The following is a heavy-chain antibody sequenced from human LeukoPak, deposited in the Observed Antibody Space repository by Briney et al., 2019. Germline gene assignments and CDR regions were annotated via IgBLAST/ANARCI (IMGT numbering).Heavy chain of an antibody. V-gene: IGHV3-53*01. CDR1: GFTFSSYE. J-gene: IGHJ4*02. CDR2: IYSGGIT. Sequence: PGGSLRLSCAASGFTFSSYEMNWVRQAPGKGLEWVSVIYSGGITYYADSVKGRFTISRDNSKNTLYLQMNSLRAEDTALYYCARGYSSSWVALDYWGQGTLVTVSS. D-gene: IGHD6-13*01. CDR3: ARGYSSSWVALDY.